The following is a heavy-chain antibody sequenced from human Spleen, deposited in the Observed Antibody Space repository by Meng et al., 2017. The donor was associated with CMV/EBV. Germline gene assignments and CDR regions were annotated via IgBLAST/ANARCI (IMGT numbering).Heavy chain of an antibody. CDR1: GFTFKSYA. V-gene: IGHV3-23*01. Sequence: CTASGFTFKSYAMTWVRQAPGKGLEWISLISDSGDSPYYADSVKGRFTISRDNSKNMVYLQMKSLRADDTARYYCAKTLNGYGGEDSWGQGTLVTVSS. CDR2: ISDSGDSP. D-gene: IGHD5-18*01. J-gene: IGHJ4*02. CDR3: AKTLNGYGGEDS.